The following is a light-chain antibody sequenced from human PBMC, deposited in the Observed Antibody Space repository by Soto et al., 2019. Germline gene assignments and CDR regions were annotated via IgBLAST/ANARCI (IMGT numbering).Light chain of an antibody. J-gene: IGKJ4*01. V-gene: IGKV1-12*01. CDR1: QSISTW. CDR2: AAS. Sequence: DIQMTQSPSSVSASVGDRVTITCRVSQSISTWLAWYQQKPGKAPRLLIYAASTLQSGVPSRFRGSGSGTDFTLTISSLQPEDFAIYYCQEANSFPRLTFGGGTKVEVK. CDR3: QEANSFPRLT.